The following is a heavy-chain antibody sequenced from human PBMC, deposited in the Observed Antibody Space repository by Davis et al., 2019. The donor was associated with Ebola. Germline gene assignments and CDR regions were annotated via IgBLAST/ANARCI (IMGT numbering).Heavy chain of an antibody. Sequence: ASVKVSRKASGYTFTSYAMHSVRQPPGQRLEWMGWISAYNGNTNYAQKFQGRVTITADKSTSTAYMELSSLRSEETAVYYCAREGVDYYDNSGLDYFDYWGQGTLVTVSS. D-gene: IGHD3-22*01. V-gene: IGHV1-3*01. CDR3: AREGVDYYDNSGLDYFDY. CDR2: ISAYNGNT. CDR1: GYTFTSYA. J-gene: IGHJ4*02.